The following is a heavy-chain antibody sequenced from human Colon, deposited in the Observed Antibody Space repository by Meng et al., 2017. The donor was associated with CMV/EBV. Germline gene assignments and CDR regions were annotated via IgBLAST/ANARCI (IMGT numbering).Heavy chain of an antibody. CDR3: AREEWVTSTGGMDV. CDR2: ISWNSGSI. CDR1: GFTFDDYA. V-gene: IGHV3-9*03. Sequence: SLKISCAASGFTFDDYAMHWVRQAPGKGLEWVSGISWNSGSIGYADSVKGRFTISRDNAKNSLYLQMNSLRAEDMALYYCAREEWVTSTGGMDVWGQGTTVTVSS. J-gene: IGHJ6*02. D-gene: IGHD1-26*01.